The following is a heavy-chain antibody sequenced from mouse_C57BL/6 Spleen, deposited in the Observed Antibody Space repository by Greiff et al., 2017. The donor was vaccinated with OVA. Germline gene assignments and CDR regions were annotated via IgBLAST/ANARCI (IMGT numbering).Heavy chain of an antibody. Sequence: EVKLQQSGPVLVKPGASVKMSCKASGYTFTDYYMNWVKQSHGKSLEWIGVINPYNGGTSYNQKFKGKATLTVDKSSSTAYMELNSLTSEDSAVYYCARSNREAMDYWGQGTSVTVSS. V-gene: IGHV1-19*01. CDR1: GYTFTDYY. CDR2: INPYNGGT. J-gene: IGHJ4*01. CDR3: ARSNREAMDY. D-gene: IGHD2-5*01.